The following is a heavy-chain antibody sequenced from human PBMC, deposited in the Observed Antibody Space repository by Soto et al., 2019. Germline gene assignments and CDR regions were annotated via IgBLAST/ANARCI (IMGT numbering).Heavy chain of an antibody. CDR1: GLTFSSYS. CDR2: ISSSSWNI. D-gene: IGHD2-2*01. Sequence: EVQLVESGGGSVQPGESLRLSCAASGLTFSSYSMNWVRQSPGKGLEWVSYISSSSWNIYYADTVKGRFTISRDNAKNSLYLQMNSLRDEDTAVYYCARGPSAAAPLSDWYCDLWGRGTLVTVSS. V-gene: IGHV3-48*02. CDR3: ARGPSAAAPLSDWYCDL. J-gene: IGHJ2*01.